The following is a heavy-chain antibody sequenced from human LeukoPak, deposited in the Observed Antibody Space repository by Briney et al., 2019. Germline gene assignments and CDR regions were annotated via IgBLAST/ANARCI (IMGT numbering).Heavy chain of an antibody. Sequence: SETLSLTCTVSGYSVSSGYYWGWIRPPPGKGLEWIGSIYHSGSTYYNPSLKSRVTISVDTSKNQFSLKLSSVTAADTAVYYCARPGSSGWYQPQDAFDIWGQGTMVTVSS. J-gene: IGHJ3*02. V-gene: IGHV4-38-2*02. CDR1: GYSVSSGYY. D-gene: IGHD6-19*01. CDR2: IYHSGST. CDR3: ARPGSSGWYQPQDAFDI.